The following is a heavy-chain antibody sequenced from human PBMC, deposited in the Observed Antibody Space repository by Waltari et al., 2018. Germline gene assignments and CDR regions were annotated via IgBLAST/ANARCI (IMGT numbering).Heavy chain of an antibody. V-gene: IGHV3-74*01. CDR2: INSDGSST. CDR1: GFTFSSYW. J-gene: IGHJ4*02. CDR3: ARDLGIAAAGALPFDY. Sequence: EVQLVESGGGLVQPGGSLRLSCAASGFTFSSYWMHWVRPAPGKGLVWVSRINSDGSSTSYADSVKGRFTISRDNAKNTLYLQMNSLRAEDTAVYYCARDLGIAAAGALPFDYWGQGTLVTVSS. D-gene: IGHD6-13*01.